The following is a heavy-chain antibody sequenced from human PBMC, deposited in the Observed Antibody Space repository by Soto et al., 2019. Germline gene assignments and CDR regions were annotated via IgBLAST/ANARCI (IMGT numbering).Heavy chain of an antibody. CDR1: GFTFSIYE. Sequence: QVQLVESGEGVVQPGRSLRLYCAASGFTFSIYEMHWFRQAPGKGLEWVAVLLYDGSNKYYADSVEGRFTISRDISKSTLYLQMDSLKSEDSAVYYCARGGNRKFDYWGRGTLVAVSS. CDR2: LLYDGSNK. D-gene: IGHD1-26*01. J-gene: IGHJ4*02. CDR3: ARGGNRKFDY. V-gene: IGHV3-30-3*01.